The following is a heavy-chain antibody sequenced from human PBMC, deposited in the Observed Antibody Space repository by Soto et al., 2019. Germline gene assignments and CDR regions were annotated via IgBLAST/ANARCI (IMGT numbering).Heavy chain of an antibody. D-gene: IGHD1-1*01. J-gene: IGHJ4*02. V-gene: IGHV3-23*01. Sequence: GGSLRLSCEASGFTFINYAMSWVRQSPGKGLEWVSSISDTGGDSYYADSMDGRFTVSRDNSKDTLYLQINSLRAEDTAIYYCVRDLYRSATMPCLDHWGQGALVTVSS. CDR1: GFTFINYA. CDR2: ISDTGGDS. CDR3: VRDLYRSATMPCLDH.